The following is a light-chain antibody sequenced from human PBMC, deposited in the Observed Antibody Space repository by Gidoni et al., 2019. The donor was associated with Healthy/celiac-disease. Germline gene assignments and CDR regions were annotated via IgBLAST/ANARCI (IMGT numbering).Light chain of an antibody. CDR3: MQGTHWPRT. V-gene: IGKV2-30*01. J-gene: IGKJ1*01. CDR2: KVS. CDR1: QSLVYSDGNTY. Sequence: DVVMTQSPLSLPVTLGQPASISCRARQSLVYSDGNTYLTWFQQRPGQSPRRLIYKVSNRDAGVPDRFSGSGSGTDFTLKISRVEAEDVGVYYCMQGTHWPRTFGQGTKVEIK.